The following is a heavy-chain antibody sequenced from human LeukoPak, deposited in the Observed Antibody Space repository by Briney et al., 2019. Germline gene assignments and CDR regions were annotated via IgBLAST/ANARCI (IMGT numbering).Heavy chain of an antibody. D-gene: IGHD2-2*01. V-gene: IGHV4-34*01. CDR3: ARRGYCSSTSCSGGWFDP. CDR1: GGSFSGYY. J-gene: IGHJ5*02. Sequence: ASETLSLTCAVYGGSFSGYYWSWIRQPPGKGLEWIGEINHSGSTNYNPSLKSRVTISVDTSKNQFSLKLSSVTAADTAVYYCARRGYCSSTSCSGGWFDPWGQGTLVTVSS. CDR2: INHSGST.